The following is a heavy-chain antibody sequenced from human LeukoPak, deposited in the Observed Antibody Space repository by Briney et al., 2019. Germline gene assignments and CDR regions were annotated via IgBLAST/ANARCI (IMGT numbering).Heavy chain of an antibody. V-gene: IGHV3-73*01. J-gene: IGHJ6*03. CDR3: RTGPRYYYYYYMDV. Sequence: QAGGCLRLSCAASGFTFSGSAMHWVRQASGKGLEWVGRIRSKANSYATAYAASVKGRFTISRDDSKNTAYLQMNSLKTEDTAVYYCRTGPRYYYYYYMDVWGKGTTVTVSS. CDR1: GFTFSGSA. CDR2: IRSKANSYAT. D-gene: IGHD3-10*01.